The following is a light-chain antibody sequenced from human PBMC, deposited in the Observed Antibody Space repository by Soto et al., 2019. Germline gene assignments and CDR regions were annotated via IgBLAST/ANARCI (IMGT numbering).Light chain of an antibody. J-gene: IGKJ1*01. Sequence: EIVMTQSPSTLYVSPGERATLSCRASQSVSSNLAWYQQKPGQAPRLLIYGASTRATGIPARFSGSGSGTEFTLTISSLQSEDFAVYYCQQYNNWPGTFGQGTKVDI. CDR2: GAS. CDR3: QQYNNWPGT. CDR1: QSVSSN. V-gene: IGKV3-15*01.